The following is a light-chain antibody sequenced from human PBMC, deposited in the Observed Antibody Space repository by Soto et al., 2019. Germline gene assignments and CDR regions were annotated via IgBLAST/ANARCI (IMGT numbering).Light chain of an antibody. J-gene: IGKJ1*01. V-gene: IGKV3-15*01. CDR1: QSVGSN. CDR2: GAS. CDR3: QQYNNWPPDRT. Sequence: EIVMTQSPATLSVSPGERATLSCRASQSVGSNLAWYQLKPGQAPRLLIYGASTRTTGIPARFSGSGSGTDRPLNISSLQSEDFAIYYCQQYNNWPPDRTFGQGTKLEIK.